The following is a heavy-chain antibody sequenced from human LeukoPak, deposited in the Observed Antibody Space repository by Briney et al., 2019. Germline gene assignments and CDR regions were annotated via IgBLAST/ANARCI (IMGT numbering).Heavy chain of an antibody. V-gene: IGHV3-7*01. J-gene: IGHJ5*02. D-gene: IGHD6-19*01. Sequence: GGSLRLSCAASGFTFSSYWMSWVRQAPGKGLEWVANINQDGSEKYYVDSVKGRFTISRDNAKNSLYLQMNSLRAEDTAVYYCARGSGSGWSLGWFDPWGQGTLVTVSS. CDR1: GFTFSSYW. CDR2: INQDGSEK. CDR3: ARGSGSGWSLGWFDP.